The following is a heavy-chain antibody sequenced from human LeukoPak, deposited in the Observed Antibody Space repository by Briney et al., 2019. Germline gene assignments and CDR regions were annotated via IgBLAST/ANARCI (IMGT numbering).Heavy chain of an antibody. Sequence: ASVKVSCKASGYSFPSYGISWVRQAPGQGPEWMGWISPYNDNTNYAQKLQGRATLTTDTSTSTPYMELRSLRSDDTAVYYCARHFYGSGTYYHFDYWGQGTLVTVSS. J-gene: IGHJ4*02. CDR3: ARHFYGSGTYYHFDY. V-gene: IGHV1-18*01. CDR2: ISPYNDNT. CDR1: GYSFPSYG. D-gene: IGHD3-10*01.